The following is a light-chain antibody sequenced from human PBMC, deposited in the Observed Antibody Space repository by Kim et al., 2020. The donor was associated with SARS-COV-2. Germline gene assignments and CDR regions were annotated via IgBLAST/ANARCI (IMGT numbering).Light chain of an antibody. CDR2: GAS. CDR1: QSLSSN. Sequence: SVAPGERAPHACTASQSLSSNLAWYRQKPGQAPRLLICGASTRATGVPARFSGSGSATEFTLTISSLQSEDFAVYYCHQYNSWPYTFGQGTKLEI. V-gene: IGKV3-15*01. CDR3: HQYNSWPYT. J-gene: IGKJ2*01.